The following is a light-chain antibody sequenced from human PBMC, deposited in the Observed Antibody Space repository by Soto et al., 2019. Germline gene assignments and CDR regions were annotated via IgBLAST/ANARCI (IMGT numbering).Light chain of an antibody. Sequence: QSVLTQPASVSGSPGQSITISCTGTSSDVGGYNFVSWHQHHPGKAPKLIIYDVTNRPSGISNRFSGSKSGNTASLTISGLQAEDEADYYCTSYTSSITYVFGTGTKLTVL. J-gene: IGLJ1*01. V-gene: IGLV2-14*03. CDR2: DVT. CDR1: SSDVGGYNF. CDR3: TSYTSSITYV.